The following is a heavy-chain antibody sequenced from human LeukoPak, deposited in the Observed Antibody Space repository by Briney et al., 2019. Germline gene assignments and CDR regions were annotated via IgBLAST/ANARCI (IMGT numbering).Heavy chain of an antibody. CDR1: GGSISSSSYY. CDR2: IYYSGST. CDR3: ARLVVTAAGATDY. V-gene: IGHV4-39*01. J-gene: IGHJ4*02. D-gene: IGHD6-13*01. Sequence: TSETLSLTCTVSGGSISSSSYYWGWIRQPPGKGLEWIGSIYYSGSTYYNPSLKSRVTISVDTSKNQFSLKLSSVTAADTAVYYCARLVVTAAGATDYWGQGTLVTVSS.